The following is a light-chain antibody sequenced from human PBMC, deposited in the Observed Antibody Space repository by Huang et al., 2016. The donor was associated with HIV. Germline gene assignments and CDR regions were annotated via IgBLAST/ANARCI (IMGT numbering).Light chain of an antibody. CDR1: QSVYASSTSKDY. CDR2: WAS. CDR3: QQYYSLPQT. Sequence: DIIMSQSPESLTVSLGERATLNCRSSQSVYASSTSKDYMAWFQQKPGKPPKLLLFWASSREVGVPDRFSGSGSGTHFTLTIANLQPEDAAIYYCQQYYSLPQTFGQGTRV. J-gene: IGKJ1*01. V-gene: IGKV4-1*01.